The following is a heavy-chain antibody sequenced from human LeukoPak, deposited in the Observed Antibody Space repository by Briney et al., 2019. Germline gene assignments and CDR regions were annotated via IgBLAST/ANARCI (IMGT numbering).Heavy chain of an antibody. D-gene: IGHD6-13*01. CDR1: GFSFSSYG. CDR2: ISYDGSNK. V-gene: IGHV3-30*18. Sequence: GGALRLSCAASGFSFSSYGMHWVRQAPGTGLEWGAVISYDGSNKYYADSVKGRFTISRDNSKNTLYLQMNGLRAEDTAVYYCAKDLGNVDIAAAGLNWFDPWGQGTLVTVSS. J-gene: IGHJ5*02. CDR3: AKDLGNVDIAAAGLNWFDP.